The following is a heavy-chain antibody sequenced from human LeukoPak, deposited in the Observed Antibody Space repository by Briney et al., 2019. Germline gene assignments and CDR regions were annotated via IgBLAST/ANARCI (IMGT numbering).Heavy chain of an antibody. CDR3: ACTHDYGDYWGAFDI. CDR2: IYPGDSDT. V-gene: IGHV5-51*01. CDR1: GYSFTSYW. J-gene: IGHJ3*02. Sequence: GESLKISCKGSGYSFTSYWIGWVRQMPGKGLEWMGIIYPGDSDTRYSPSFQGQVTISADKSISTAYLQWSSLKASDTAMYYCACTHDYGDYWGAFDIWGQGTMVTVSS. D-gene: IGHD4-17*01.